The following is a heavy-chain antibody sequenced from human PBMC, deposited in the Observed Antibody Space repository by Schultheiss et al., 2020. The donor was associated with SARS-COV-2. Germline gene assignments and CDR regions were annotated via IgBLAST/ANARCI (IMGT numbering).Heavy chain of an antibody. J-gene: IGHJ2*01. CDR2: VFHSGST. CDR3: AITNTMVRGVEIDL. D-gene: IGHD3-10*01. Sequence: SETLSLTCAVSGYSISSDYYWGWIRQPTGKGLEWIGSVFHSGSTYYKPSLKSRVTISVDTSKDQFSLKLSSVTAADTAVYYCAITNTMVRGVEIDLWGRGGLVTVAS. V-gene: IGHV4-38-2*01. CDR1: GYSISSDYY.